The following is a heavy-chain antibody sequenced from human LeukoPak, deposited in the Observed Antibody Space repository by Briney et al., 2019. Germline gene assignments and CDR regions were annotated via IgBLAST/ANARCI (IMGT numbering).Heavy chain of an antibody. V-gene: IGHV2-5*02. Sequence: SGPTLVKPTQTLTLTCTFSGFSLSTSGVGVGWIRQPPGKALEWLALIYWDGDRRYSPSLKSRLTITKDTSKNQAVLTMTNMDPVDTATYYCAHIGAADSLDLMDDYFDYWGQGTLVTVSS. D-gene: IGHD2-15*01. CDR3: AHIGAADSLDLMDDYFDY. CDR1: GFSLSTSGVG. CDR2: IYWDGDR. J-gene: IGHJ4*02.